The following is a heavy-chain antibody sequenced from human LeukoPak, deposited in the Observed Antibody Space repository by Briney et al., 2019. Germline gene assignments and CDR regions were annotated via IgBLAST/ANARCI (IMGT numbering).Heavy chain of an antibody. CDR1: GGSLRSYY. D-gene: IGHD5-18*01. J-gene: IGHJ4*02. V-gene: IGHV4-59*08. CDR2: IYYSGST. CDR3: ARGGYSYGY. Sequence: SETLFLTRPVPGGSLRSYYWSWIRQPPRKGLEWIGYIYYSGSTNYNPSLKSRVTISVDTSKNQFSLKLSSVTAADTAVYYCARGGYSYGYWGQGTLVTVSS.